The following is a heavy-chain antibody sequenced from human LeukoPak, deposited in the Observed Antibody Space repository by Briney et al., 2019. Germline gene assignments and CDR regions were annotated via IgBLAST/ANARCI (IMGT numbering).Heavy chain of an antibody. CDR3: ASEPGVVVVIPFDY. D-gene: IGHD3-22*01. Sequence: PGGSLRLSCAASGFTFSSYAMSWVRQAPGKGLEWVSVLSAGSTVRYYADSVKGRITVSRDNSKNTMYLQMNGLGAEDTAVYYCASEPGVVVVIPFDYWGQGTLVTVSS. J-gene: IGHJ4*02. V-gene: IGHV3-23*01. CDR1: GFTFSSYA. CDR2: LSAGSTVR.